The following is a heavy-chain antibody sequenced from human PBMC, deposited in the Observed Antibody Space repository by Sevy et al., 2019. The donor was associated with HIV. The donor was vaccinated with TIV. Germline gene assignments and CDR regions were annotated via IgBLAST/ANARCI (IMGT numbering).Heavy chain of an antibody. Sequence: ASVKVSCKASGYTFTGYYMHWVRQAPGQGLEWMGRINPNSGGTNYAQKFQGRVTMTRDTSISTAYMERSRLRSDDTAVYYCARGWIQLWLAPFDPWGQGTLVTVSS. V-gene: IGHV1-2*06. CDR3: ARGWIQLWLAPFDP. CDR2: INPNSGGT. J-gene: IGHJ5*02. D-gene: IGHD5-18*01. CDR1: GYTFTGYY.